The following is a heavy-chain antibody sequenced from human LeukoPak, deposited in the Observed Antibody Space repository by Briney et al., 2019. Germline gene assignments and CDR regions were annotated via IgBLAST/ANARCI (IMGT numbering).Heavy chain of an antibody. V-gene: IGHV4-30-2*01. J-gene: IGHJ4*02. CDR1: GGSISSGGYS. CDR3: ARLFYYFDY. Sequence: SETLSLTCAVSGGSISSGGYSWSWIRQPPGKGLEWIGYIYHSGSTYYNPSLKSRVTISVDRSKKQFSLKLSSVTAADTAVYYCARLFYYFDYWGQGTLVTVSS. CDR2: IYHSGST. D-gene: IGHD2-21*01.